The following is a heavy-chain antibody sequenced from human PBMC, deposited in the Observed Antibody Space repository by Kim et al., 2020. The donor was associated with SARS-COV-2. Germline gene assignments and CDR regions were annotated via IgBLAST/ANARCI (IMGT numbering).Heavy chain of an antibody. V-gene: IGHV3-49*03. J-gene: IGHJ6*02. Sequence: GGSLRLSCTASGFTFGDYAMSWFRQAPGKGLEWVGFIRSKAYGGTTEYAASVKGRFTISRDDSKSIAYLQMNSLKTEDTAVYYCTRDPGRWLHYYYYYGMDVWGQGTTVTVSS. CDR3: TRDPGRWLHYYYYYGMDV. CDR2: IRSKAYGGTT. D-gene: IGHD3-10*01. CDR1: GFTFGDYA.